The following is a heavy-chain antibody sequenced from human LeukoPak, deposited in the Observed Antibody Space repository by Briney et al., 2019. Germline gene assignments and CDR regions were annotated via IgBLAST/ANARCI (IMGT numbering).Heavy chain of an antibody. CDR3: ARATRSISSSWYILDY. CDR2: IYSGGST. CDR1: GFTVSSNY. Sequence: GGSLRLSCAASGFTVSSNYMSWVRQAPGKGLEWVSVIYSGGSTYYADSVKRRFTISRDNSTNTLYLQMNSLRAEDTAVYYCARATRSISSSWYILDYWGEGALVTVS. V-gene: IGHV3-53*01. D-gene: IGHD6-13*01. J-gene: IGHJ4*02.